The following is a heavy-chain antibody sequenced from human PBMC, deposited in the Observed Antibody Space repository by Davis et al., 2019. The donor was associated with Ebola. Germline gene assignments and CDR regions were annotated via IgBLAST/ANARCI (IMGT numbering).Heavy chain of an antibody. Sequence: MPSETLSLTCAVSGGSISSSNWWSWVRQPPGKGLEWIGEIYHSGTTTYNPSFKSRVILSVDNSRNQFSLKLSSVTAADTAVYYCARTYNTDWYWWFDPWGQGTLVTVSS. CDR2: IYHSGTT. CDR1: GGSISSSNW. J-gene: IGHJ5*02. CDR3: ARTYNTDWYWWFDP. V-gene: IGHV4-4*02. D-gene: IGHD2-21*02.